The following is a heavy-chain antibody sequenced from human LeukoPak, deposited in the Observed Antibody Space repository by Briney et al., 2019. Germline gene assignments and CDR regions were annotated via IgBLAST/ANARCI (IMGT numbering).Heavy chain of an antibody. D-gene: IGHD3-22*01. V-gene: IGHV4-59*08. CDR1: GGSISSYY. Sequence: SETLSLTCTVSGGSISSYYWSWIRQPPGKGLEWIGYIYYSGSTNYNPSLKSRVTISVDTSKNQFSLKLSPVTAADTAVYYCARHRYYYDSSGYYWRGHYYYGMDVWGQGTTVTVSS. CDR3: ARHRYYYDSSGYYWRGHYYYGMDV. CDR2: IYYSGST. J-gene: IGHJ6*02.